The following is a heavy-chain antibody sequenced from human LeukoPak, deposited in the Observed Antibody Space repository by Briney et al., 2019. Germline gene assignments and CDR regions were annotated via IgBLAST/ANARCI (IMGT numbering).Heavy chain of an antibody. Sequence: SETLSLTCTVSGYSISSGYYWGWIRQPPGKGLEWIGSIYHSGSTYYNPSLKSRVTISVDTSKNQFSLKLSSVTAADTAVYYCARVSVITQYNGSPDYFASWGQGTLLTVSS. J-gene: IGHJ4*02. CDR3: ARVSVITQYNGSPDYFAS. V-gene: IGHV4-38-2*02. CDR1: GYSISSGYY. D-gene: IGHD1-26*01. CDR2: IYHSGST.